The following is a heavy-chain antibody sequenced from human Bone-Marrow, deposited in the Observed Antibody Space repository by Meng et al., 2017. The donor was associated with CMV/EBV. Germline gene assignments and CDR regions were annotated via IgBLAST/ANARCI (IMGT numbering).Heavy chain of an antibody. CDR3: ARDMPSLGGWGY. D-gene: IGHD3-10*01. V-gene: IGHV4-59*01. Sequence: SETLSLTCTVSGGSITAYYWSWIRQPPGKGLEFIGHIYYSGSTNYNPSLKSRVTISVDTSKNQFSLKLSSVTAADTAVYYCARDMPSLGGWGYWGQGTLVTVSS. J-gene: IGHJ4*02. CDR2: IYYSGST. CDR1: GGSITAYY.